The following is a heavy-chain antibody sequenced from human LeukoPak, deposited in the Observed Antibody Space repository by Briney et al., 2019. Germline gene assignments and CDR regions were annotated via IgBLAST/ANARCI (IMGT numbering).Heavy chain of an antibody. V-gene: IGHV1-2*02. CDR3: ARDPRRNYDVLTGYMGFDY. CDR2: INPNSGGT. J-gene: IGHJ4*02. D-gene: IGHD3-9*01. Sequence: GASVKVSCKTSGYTFTGYYLHWVRQAPGQGLEWTGWINPNSGGTSYAQDFQGRVTMTTDTSISTAYMELSSLRSDDTAVYYCARDPRRNYDVLTGYMGFDYWGQGILVTVSS. CDR1: GYTFTGYY.